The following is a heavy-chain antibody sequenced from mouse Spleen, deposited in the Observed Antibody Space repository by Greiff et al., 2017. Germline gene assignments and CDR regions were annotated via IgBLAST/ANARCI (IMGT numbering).Heavy chain of an antibody. Sequence: VQLQQSGAELVRPGSSVKLSCKASGYTFTSYWMDWVKQRPGQGLEWIGNIYPSDSETHYNQKFKDKATLTVDKSSSTAYMQLSSLTSEDSAVYYCARDGNGYFDYWGQGTTLTVSS. V-gene: IGHV1-61*01. CDR1: GYTFTSYW. CDR3: ARDGNGYFDY. CDR2: IYPSDSET. J-gene: IGHJ2*01. D-gene: IGHD2-1*01.